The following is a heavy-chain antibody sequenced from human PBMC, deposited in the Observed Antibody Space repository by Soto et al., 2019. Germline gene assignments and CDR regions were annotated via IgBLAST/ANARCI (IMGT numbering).Heavy chain of an antibody. Sequence: SETLSVTCTVSCGSISSSSYYWGWIRKPPGNIVEWIGSMYYSGSTYYNPSPKSRVTISVDTSTNQFSMKLSSVTAADTAVYYCARLKRYYDFWSGYYTSYYYYYYMDVWGKGTTVTVSS. CDR2: MYYSGST. V-gene: IGHV4-39*01. D-gene: IGHD3-3*01. CDR3: ARLKRYYDFWSGYYTSYYYYYYMDV. J-gene: IGHJ6*03. CDR1: CGSISSSSYY.